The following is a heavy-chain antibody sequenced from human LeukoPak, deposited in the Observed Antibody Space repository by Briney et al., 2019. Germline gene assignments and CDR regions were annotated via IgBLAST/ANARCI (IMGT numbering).Heavy chain of an antibody. CDR2: IHYSGST. CDR1: GGSISSYY. J-gene: IGHJ4*02. D-gene: IGHD1-1*01. V-gene: IGHV4-59*01. Sequence: SETLSLTCSVSGGSISSYYWSWIRQPPGKGLEWIGYIHYSGSTNYNPSLKSRVTISVDTSKNQFYLKLSSVTAADTAVYYCARGVAGTGLGGAFDYWGQGTLVTVSS. CDR3: ARGVAGTGLGGAFDY.